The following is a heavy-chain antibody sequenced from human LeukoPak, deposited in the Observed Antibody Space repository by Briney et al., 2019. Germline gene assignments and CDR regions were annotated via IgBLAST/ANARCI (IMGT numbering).Heavy chain of an antibody. CDR3: ARGQDFWSGYPFDY. V-gene: IGHV4-34*01. Sequence: SETLSLTCAVYGGSFSGYYWSWIRQPPGKGLEWIGEISHRGSTKYNPSLESRVTISVDTSKNQFSLKLSSVTAADTAVYYCARGQDFWSGYPFDYWGQGILVTVSS. CDR2: ISHRGST. CDR1: GGSFSGYY. J-gene: IGHJ4*02. D-gene: IGHD3-3*01.